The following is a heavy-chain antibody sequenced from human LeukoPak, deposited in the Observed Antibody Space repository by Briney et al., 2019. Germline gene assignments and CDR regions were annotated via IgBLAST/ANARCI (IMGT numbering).Heavy chain of an antibody. CDR1: GGSISSGSYY. CDR2: ICTSGST. D-gene: IGHD3-16*02. V-gene: IGHV4-61*02. CDR3: ARSMGRELSNGYDY. Sequence: SETLSLTCTVSGGSISSGSYYWSWIRQPAGKGLEWIGRICTSGSTNYNPSLKSRVTISVDTSKNQFPLKLSSVTAADTAVYYCARSMGRELSNGYDYWGRGTLVTVSS. J-gene: IGHJ4*02.